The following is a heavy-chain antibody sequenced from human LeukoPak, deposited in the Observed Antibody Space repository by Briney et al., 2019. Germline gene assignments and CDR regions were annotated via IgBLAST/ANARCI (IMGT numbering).Heavy chain of an antibody. V-gene: IGHV7-4-1*02. CDR2: INTNTGNP. CDR1: GYTFTSYA. Sequence: ASVKVSCKASGYTFTSYAMNWVRQAPGQGLEWMGWINTNTGNPTYALGFTGRFVFSLDTSVSTTYLQISSLKAEDTAVYYCARDLVSSSWYVMRRFDPWGQGTLVTVSS. CDR3: ARDLVSSSWYVMRRFDP. D-gene: IGHD6-13*01. J-gene: IGHJ5*02.